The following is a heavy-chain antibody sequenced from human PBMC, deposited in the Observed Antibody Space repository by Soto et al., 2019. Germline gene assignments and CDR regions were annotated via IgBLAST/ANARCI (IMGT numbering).Heavy chain of an antibody. D-gene: IGHD6-13*01. V-gene: IGHV3-23*01. CDR1: GFIFLSYC. CDR3: AKDTDGSSWYDQYNSYGMYV. CDR2: ISRSGGST. Sequence: LSHSYAAAGFIFLSYCMSWGPQLPGTRMEWLSAISRSGGSTYYADSVKGRFTISRDNSKNTPYLQMNSLRAEDTAVYYCAKDTDGSSWYDQYNSYGMYVWCQGTSV. J-gene: IGHJ6*02.